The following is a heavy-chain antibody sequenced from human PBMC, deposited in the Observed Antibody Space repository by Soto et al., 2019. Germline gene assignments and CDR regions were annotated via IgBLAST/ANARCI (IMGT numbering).Heavy chain of an antibody. J-gene: IGHJ4*02. CDR1: GGSISSGGYS. D-gene: IGHD3-22*01. CDR3: ASSYYYDSSGYGGPRDY. CDR2: IYHSGST. V-gene: IGHV4-30-2*01. Sequence: QLQLQESGSGLVKPSQTLSLTCAVSGGSISSGGYSWSWIRQPPGKGLEWIGYIYHSGSTYYNPSLKSRVTISVDRSKNQFSLKLSSVTAADTAVYYCASSYYYDSSGYGGPRDYWGQGTLVTVSS.